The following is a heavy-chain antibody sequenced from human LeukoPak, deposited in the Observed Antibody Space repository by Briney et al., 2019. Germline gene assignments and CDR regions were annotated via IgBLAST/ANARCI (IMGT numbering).Heavy chain of an antibody. D-gene: IGHD1-1*01. Sequence: SEPLSLTCTVSGASISNYYWSWIRQPPGKGLECIGYVSYSGRTNHNPSLTSRVTISADTSKNQFSLKLTSVTAADTAVYYCARHERGAENLDYWGQGTLVTVSS. CDR3: ARHERGAENLDY. CDR2: VSYSGRT. J-gene: IGHJ4*02. V-gene: IGHV4-59*08. CDR1: GASISNYY.